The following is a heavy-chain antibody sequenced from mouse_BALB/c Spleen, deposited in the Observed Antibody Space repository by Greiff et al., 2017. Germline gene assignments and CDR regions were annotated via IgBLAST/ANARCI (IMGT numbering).Heavy chain of an antibody. J-gene: IGHJ1*01. CDR1: GFSLTSYG. Sequence: QVQLKESGPGLVAPSQSLSITCTVSGFSLTSYGVHWVRQPPGKGLEWLGVIWAGGSTNYNSALMSRLSISKDNSKSQVFLKMNSLQTDDTAMYYCARENYGNYLWYFDVWGAGTTVTVSS. D-gene: IGHD2-1*01. CDR2: IWAGGST. V-gene: IGHV2-9*02. CDR3: ARENYGNYLWYFDV.